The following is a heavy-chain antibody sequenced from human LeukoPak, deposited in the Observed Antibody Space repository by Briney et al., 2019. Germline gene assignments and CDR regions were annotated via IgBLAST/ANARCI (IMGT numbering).Heavy chain of an antibody. J-gene: IGHJ4*02. V-gene: IGHV3-7*01. CDR1: EFTFASYW. CDR3: ARDRGSGFSEFDY. CDR2: IKEDGSQK. D-gene: IGHD3-10*01. Sequence: GGSLRLSCAASEFTFASYWMSWVRQPPGKGLEWVANIKEDGSQKYYVDSLKGRFTISRDNAKNSLYLQMNSLRAEDTAVYYCARDRGSGFSEFDYWGQGTLVTVSS.